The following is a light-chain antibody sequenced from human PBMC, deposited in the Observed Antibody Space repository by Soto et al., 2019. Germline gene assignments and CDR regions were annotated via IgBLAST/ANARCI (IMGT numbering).Light chain of an antibody. CDR2: SAS. Sequence: EIVMTQSPGTLSVSPGERATLSCRASQSINSNLAWYQQKPDQAPRLLIYSASTRATGIPGRFSGSGSGTEFTLTISSLQSEDFAVYYCQQYNNWPRTFGQGTKVDIK. CDR1: QSINSN. J-gene: IGKJ1*01. V-gene: IGKV3-15*01. CDR3: QQYNNWPRT.